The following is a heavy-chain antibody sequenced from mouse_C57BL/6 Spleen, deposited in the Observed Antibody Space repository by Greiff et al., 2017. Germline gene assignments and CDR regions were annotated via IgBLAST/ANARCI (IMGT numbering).Heavy chain of an antibody. CDR1: GFSLTSYG. Sequence: VKVEESGPGLVQPSQSLSITCTVSGFSLTSYGVHWVRQSPGKGLEWLGVIWRGGSTDYNAAFMSRLSITKDNSKSQVFFKMNSLQADDTAIYYCAKNGIYYGSSYPYYFDYWGQGTTLTVSS. J-gene: IGHJ2*01. D-gene: IGHD1-1*01. V-gene: IGHV2-5*01. CDR3: AKNGIYYGSSYPYYFDY. CDR2: IWRGGST.